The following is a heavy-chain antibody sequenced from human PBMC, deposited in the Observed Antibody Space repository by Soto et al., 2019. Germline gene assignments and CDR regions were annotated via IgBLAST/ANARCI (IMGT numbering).Heavy chain of an antibody. J-gene: IGHJ6*02. CDR2: ISYDGSNK. Sequence: PGGYLRLSCAASGFTFSSYGMHWVRQAPGKGLEWVAVISYDGSNKYYADSVKGRFTISRDNSKNTLYLQMNSLRAEDTAVYYCAKALVGATTYYYYGMDVWGQGTTVTVSS. D-gene: IGHD1-26*01. CDR3: AKALVGATTYYYYGMDV. CDR1: GFTFSSYG. V-gene: IGHV3-30*18.